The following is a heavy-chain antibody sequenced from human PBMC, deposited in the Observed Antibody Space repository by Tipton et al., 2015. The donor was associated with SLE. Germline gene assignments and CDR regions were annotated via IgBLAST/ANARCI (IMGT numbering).Heavy chain of an antibody. Sequence: QLVQSGGGLVQPGGSLRLSCAASGFTVSSNYMSWVRQAPGNGLEWVSVIYSGGSTYYADSVKGRFTISRDNSKNTLYLQMNSLRAEDTAVYYCARVGYCSGGSCLYWYFDLWGRGTLVTVSS. CDR1: GFTVSSNY. J-gene: IGHJ2*01. V-gene: IGHV3-53*04. CDR2: IYSGGST. CDR3: ARVGYCSGGSCLYWYFDL. D-gene: IGHD2-15*01.